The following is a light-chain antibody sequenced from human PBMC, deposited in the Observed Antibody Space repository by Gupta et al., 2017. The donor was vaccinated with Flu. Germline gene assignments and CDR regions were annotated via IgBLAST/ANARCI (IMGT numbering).Light chain of an antibody. CDR1: QSVSRS. V-gene: IGKV3-11*01. Sequence: EIVLTQSPATLSLSPGERATLSCRASQSVSRSLAWYQQKLGQAPRLLIYDASNRASGIPPRFSGSGSGTDFTLTISSLEPEDFAVYYCQQRSNWPTFGGGTKVEIK. CDR3: QQRSNWPT. CDR2: DAS. J-gene: IGKJ4*01.